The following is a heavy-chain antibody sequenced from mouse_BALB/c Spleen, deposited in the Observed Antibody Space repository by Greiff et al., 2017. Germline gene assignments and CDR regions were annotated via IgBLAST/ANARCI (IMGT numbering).Heavy chain of an antibody. D-gene: IGHD1-1*01. Sequence: QVQLKESGAELMKPGASVKISCKATGYTFSSYWIEWVKQRPGHGLEWIGEILPGSGSTNYNEKFKGKATFTADTSSNTAYMQLSSLTSEDSAVYYCAIKRITTVVEGYFDVWGAGTTVTVSS. CDR1: GYTFSSYW. CDR3: AIKRITTVVEGYFDV. CDR2: ILPGSGST. V-gene: IGHV1-9*01. J-gene: IGHJ1*01.